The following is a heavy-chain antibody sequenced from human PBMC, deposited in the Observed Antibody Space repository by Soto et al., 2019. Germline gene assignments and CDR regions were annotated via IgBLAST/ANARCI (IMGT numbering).Heavy chain of an antibody. J-gene: IGHJ4*02. D-gene: IGHD3-10*01. Sequence: PSETLSLTCTVSGGSISSYYWSWIRQPPGKGLEWIGYIYYSGSTNYNPSLKSRVTISVDTSKNQFSLKLSSVTAADTAVYYCALNYYGSGSYQLNDYWGQGTLVTVS. V-gene: IGHV4-59*01. CDR1: GGSISSYY. CDR3: ALNYYGSGSYQLNDY. CDR2: IYYSGST.